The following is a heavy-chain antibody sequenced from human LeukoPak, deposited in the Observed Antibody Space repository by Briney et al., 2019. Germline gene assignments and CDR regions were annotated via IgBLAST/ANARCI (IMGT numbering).Heavy chain of an antibody. D-gene: IGHD3-16*01. J-gene: IGHJ2*01. CDR2: IYTSGST. Sequence: SETLSLTCTVSGGSISSYYWSWIRQPAGKGLEWIGRIYTSGSTNYNPSLKSRVTILLDTSKNQCSLKLTSVSAADTAVYYCARLKLGAYFDLWGRGTLVTVSS. CDR1: GGSISSYY. V-gene: IGHV4-4*07. CDR3: ARLKLGAYFDL.